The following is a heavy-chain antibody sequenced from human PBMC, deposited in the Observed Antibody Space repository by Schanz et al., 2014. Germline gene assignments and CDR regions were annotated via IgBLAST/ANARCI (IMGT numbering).Heavy chain of an antibody. D-gene: IGHD2-2*03. CDR1: GFSFSSYA. CDR3: ARAGYCTSVSCSLFVSDY. J-gene: IGHJ4*02. Sequence: VQLLESGGGLVQPGGSLRLSCATSGFSFSSYAINWVRQAPGKGLEYVSAISHDGYSTYYADSVKGRFTISRDNSKNTLYLQMNSLRAEDTAVYYCARAGYCTSVSCSLFVSDYWGQGTLVTVSS. V-gene: IGHV3-64*04. CDR2: ISHDGYST.